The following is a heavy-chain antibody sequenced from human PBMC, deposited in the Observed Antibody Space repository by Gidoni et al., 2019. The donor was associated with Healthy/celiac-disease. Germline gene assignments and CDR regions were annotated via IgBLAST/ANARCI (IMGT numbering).Heavy chain of an antibody. V-gene: IGHV1-18*01. Sequence: QVQLVQSGAEVKKPGASVKVSCKASGYTFTSSGLSWVRQAPGQGLEWMGWISAYNGNTSYAQKLQGRVTMTTDTSTSTAYMELRSLRSDDTAVYYCARDFSSGYCSGGSCYTLQFQHWGQGTLVTVSS. CDR3: ARDFSSGYCSGGSCYTLQFQH. D-gene: IGHD2-15*01. CDR2: ISAYNGNT. J-gene: IGHJ1*01. CDR1: GYTFTSSG.